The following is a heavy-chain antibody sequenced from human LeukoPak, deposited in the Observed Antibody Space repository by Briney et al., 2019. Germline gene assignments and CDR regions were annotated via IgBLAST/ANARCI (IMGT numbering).Heavy chain of an antibody. CDR2: IVGSGGST. CDR1: GFTFSNYA. J-gene: IGHJ4*02. Sequence: PGASLRLSCAASGFTFSNYAMSWVRQAPGKGLEWVSAIVGSGGSTYYADSVKGRFTISRDNPKNTLYLQMNSLRAEDTAVYYCAKWGDYDILTGYYHSDYWGQGTLVTVSS. CDR3: AKWGDYDILTGYYHSDY. V-gene: IGHV3-23*01. D-gene: IGHD3-9*01.